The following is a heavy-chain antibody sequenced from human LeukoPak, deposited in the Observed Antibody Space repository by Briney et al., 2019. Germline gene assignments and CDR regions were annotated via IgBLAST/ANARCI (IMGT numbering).Heavy chain of an antibody. CDR1: GFTFSSYE. V-gene: IGHV3-48*03. CDR3: ARTFDS. CDR2: IGGSGSPI. J-gene: IGHJ4*02. Sequence: GGSPRLSSAASGFTFSSYEMNWVRQAPGKGLEWVSYIGGSGSPIYYADSVKGRFTISRDNTKKSLYLQMNGLRAEDTAIYYCARTFDSWGQGTLVTVSS.